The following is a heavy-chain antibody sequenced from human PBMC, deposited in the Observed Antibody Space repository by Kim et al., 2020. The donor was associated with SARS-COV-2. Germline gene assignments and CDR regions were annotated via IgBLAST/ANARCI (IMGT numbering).Heavy chain of an antibody. CDR3: ARDEGYSSGLSFDY. V-gene: IGHV1-69*04. Sequence: SVKVSCKASGGTFSSYAISWVRRAPGQGLEWMGRIIPILGIANYAQKFQGRVTITADKSTSTAYMELSSLRSEDTAVYYCARDEGYSSGLSFDYWGQGTLVTVSS. J-gene: IGHJ4*02. CDR1: GGTFSSYA. D-gene: IGHD6-19*01. CDR2: IIPILGIA.